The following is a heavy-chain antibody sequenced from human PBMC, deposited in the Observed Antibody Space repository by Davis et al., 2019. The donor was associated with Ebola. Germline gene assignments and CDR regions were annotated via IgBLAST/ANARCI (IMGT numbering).Heavy chain of an antibody. CDR2: IDPSDSYT. D-gene: IGHD3-22*01. CDR3: ARPHYDSSGYYVY. Sequence: GESLKISCQGSGYSFTSYWIGWVRQMPGKGLEWMGRIDPSDSYTNYSPSFQGHVTISADKSISTAYLQWSSLKASDTAMYYCARPHYDSSGYYVYWGQGTLVTVSS. CDR1: GYSFTSYW. J-gene: IGHJ4*02. V-gene: IGHV5-10-1*01.